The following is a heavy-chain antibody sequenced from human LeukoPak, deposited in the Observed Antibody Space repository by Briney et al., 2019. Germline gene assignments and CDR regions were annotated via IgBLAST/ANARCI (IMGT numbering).Heavy chain of an antibody. CDR3: ARAIVVVAATPGRMFDY. CDR2: INWNGGST. D-gene: IGHD2-15*01. CDR1: GFTFDDYG. J-gene: IGHJ4*02. Sequence: GGSLRLSCAASGFTFDDYGMSWVRQAPGKGLEWVSGINWNGGSTGYADSVKGRFTISRDNAKNSLYLQMNSLRAEDTALYYCARAIVVVAATPGRMFDYWGQGTLVTVSS. V-gene: IGHV3-20*04.